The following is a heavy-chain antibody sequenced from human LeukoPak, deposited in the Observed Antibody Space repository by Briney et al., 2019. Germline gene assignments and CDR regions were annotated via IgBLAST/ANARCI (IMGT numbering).Heavy chain of an antibody. D-gene: IGHD6-13*01. CDR1: GFTFSNYA. CDR3: AKDPYSSPPAGSYFDC. J-gene: IGHJ4*02. V-gene: IGHV3-23*01. CDR2: IGASGSNT. Sequence: GGSLRLSCAVSGFTFSNYAMSWVRQAPGKGLEWVSAIGASGSNTYYADSVKGRFTISRDNSKNTLYLQMNSLRAEDTAVYYCAKDPYSSPPAGSYFDCWGQGTLVTVSS.